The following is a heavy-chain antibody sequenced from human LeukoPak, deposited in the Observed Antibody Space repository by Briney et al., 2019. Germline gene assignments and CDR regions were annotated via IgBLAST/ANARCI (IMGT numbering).Heavy chain of an antibody. Sequence: GGSLRLSCAASGFTFSSYGMHWVRQAPGKGLEWVAFIRYDGSNKYYADSVKGRFTISRDNSKNTLYLQMNSLRAEDTAVYYCAKVGYYGSGSYYSPYYYYYMVVWGKGTTVTISS. D-gene: IGHD3-10*01. CDR1: GFTFSSYG. CDR3: AKVGYYGSGSYYSPYYYYYMVV. J-gene: IGHJ6*03. CDR2: IRYDGSNK. V-gene: IGHV3-30*02.